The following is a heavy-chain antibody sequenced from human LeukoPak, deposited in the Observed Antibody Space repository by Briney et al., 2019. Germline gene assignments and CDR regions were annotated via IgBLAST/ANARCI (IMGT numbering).Heavy chain of an antibody. Sequence: TGGSLRLSCVVSGFTFDDFAMHWVRQAPGKGLEWVSGISWNSGSIGYADSVKGRFTISRDNAKNSLYLQMNNLKAEDTALYYCAKVVAGSYYYYMDVWGKGTTVTISS. CDR3: AKVVAGSYYYYMDV. CDR1: GFTFDDFA. J-gene: IGHJ6*03. D-gene: IGHD6-19*01. V-gene: IGHV3-9*01. CDR2: ISWNSGSI.